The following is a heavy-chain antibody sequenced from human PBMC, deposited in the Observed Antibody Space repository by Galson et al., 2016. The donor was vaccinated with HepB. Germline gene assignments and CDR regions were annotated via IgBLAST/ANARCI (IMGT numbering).Heavy chain of an antibody. CDR1: DGSISAYY. CDR2: VYYTGST. J-gene: IGHJ4*02. Sequence: ETLSLTCTVSDGSISAYYWSWIRQPPGKGLEWIGYVYYTGSTNYNPSLKSRVTISVDTSRNQFSLKIYSVTAADTAVYFCARADDRSGYYVDYWGQGTLVTVAS. D-gene: IGHD3-22*01. V-gene: IGHV4-59*01. CDR3: ARADDRSGYYVDY.